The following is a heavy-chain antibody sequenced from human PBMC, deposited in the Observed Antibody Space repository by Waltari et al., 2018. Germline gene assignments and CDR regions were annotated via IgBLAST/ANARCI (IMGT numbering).Heavy chain of an antibody. J-gene: IGHJ4*02. V-gene: IGHV4-4*02. CDR3: VRGSSVAVAGSY. Sequence: QVQLQESGPGLVKPSGTLSLTCAVSGDSISNSDWWSWGRQPPGKGLEWIGEISHSGRTSYNPSLKSRVTMSVDKSKNQFSLKLSSVTAADTAVYFCVRGSSVAVAGSYWVQGTLVTVSS. CDR1: GDSISNSDW. CDR2: ISHSGRT. D-gene: IGHD6-13*01.